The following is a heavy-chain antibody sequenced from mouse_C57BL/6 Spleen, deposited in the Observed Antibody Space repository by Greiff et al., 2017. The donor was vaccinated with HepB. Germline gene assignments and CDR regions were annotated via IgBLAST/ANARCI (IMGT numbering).Heavy chain of an antibody. D-gene: IGHD2-1*01. CDR3: ARWNGNYPDY. CDR1: GFTFSDYG. Sequence: EVKVVESGGGLVQPGGSLKLSCAASGFTFSDYGMAWVRQAPRKGPEWVAFISNLAYSIYYADTVTGRFTISRETAKNTLYLEMSSLRSEDTAMYYCARWNGNYPDYWGQGTTLTVSS. J-gene: IGHJ2*01. V-gene: IGHV5-15*01. CDR2: ISNLAYSI.